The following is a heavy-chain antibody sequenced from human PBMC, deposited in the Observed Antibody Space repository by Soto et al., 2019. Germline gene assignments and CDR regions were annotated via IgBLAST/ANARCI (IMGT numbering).Heavy chain of an antibody. CDR2: ISSSSSTI. CDR1: GFTFSSYS. CDR3: ARSLSSVVVGAATQYYFDY. J-gene: IGHJ4*02. V-gene: IGHV3-48*02. Sequence: GGSLRLSCAASGFTFSSYSMNWVRQAPGKGLEWVSYISSSSSTIYYADSVKGRFTISRDNAKNSLYLQMNSLRDEDTAVYYCARSLSSVVVGAATQYYFDYWGQGTLVTVSS. D-gene: IGHD2-15*01.